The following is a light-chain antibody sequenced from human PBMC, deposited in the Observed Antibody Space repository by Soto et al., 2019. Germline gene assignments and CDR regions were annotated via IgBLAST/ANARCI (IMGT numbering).Light chain of an antibody. CDR2: GES. V-gene: IGKV3-15*01. CDR1: QSVRSN. CDR3: QQYNNWPPAWT. Sequence: EIVMTQSPATLSVSPGERATLSCRASQSVRSNLAWYQQKPGQSPRLLIYGESTRATGIPARFSGSGSGTQFTLTISSLQSEDFAVYYCQQYNNWPPAWTFGQGTKVDIE. J-gene: IGKJ1*01.